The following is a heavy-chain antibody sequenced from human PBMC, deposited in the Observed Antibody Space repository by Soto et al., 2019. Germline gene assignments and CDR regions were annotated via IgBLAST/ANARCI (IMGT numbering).Heavy chain of an antibody. CDR3: ARVDSSAYTKWFDP. CDR1: FGSITSSNYY. CDR2: IHYNGRT. D-gene: IGHD3-22*01. V-gene: IGHV4-39*02. Sequence: QLQLQESGPGLVQPSETLSLTCTVSFGSITSSNYYWGWIRQPPGKGLEWIATIHYNGRTYHNPSLKSRLTISVDTSKNQFSLKVNSVTAADTALYYCARVDSSAYTKWFDPWGQGTLVTVSS. J-gene: IGHJ5*02.